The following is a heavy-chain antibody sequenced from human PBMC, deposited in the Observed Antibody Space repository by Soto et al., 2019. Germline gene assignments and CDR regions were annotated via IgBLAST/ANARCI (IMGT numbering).Heavy chain of an antibody. J-gene: IGHJ5*02. D-gene: IGHD5-12*01. CDR2: IYYSGST. CDR3: TRDRSLGVTSTVGGINWCDH. CDR1: GGSISSGGYY. V-gene: IGHV4-31*03. Sequence: SETLSLICTVSGGSISSGGYYWSWIRQHPGQGLEWIGYIYYSGSTYYNPSLKSRVTMSVDTPKNQFSLNLRSVTAAATAVYYCTRDRSLGVTSTVGGINWCDHWG.